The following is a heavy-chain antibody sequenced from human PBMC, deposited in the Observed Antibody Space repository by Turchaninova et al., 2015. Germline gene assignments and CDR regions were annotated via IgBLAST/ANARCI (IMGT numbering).Heavy chain of an antibody. CDR3: GRIIDHYDFWSGYYDSHYYFDY. CDR2: IFSNVEK. CDR1: GFSLSNARMG. D-gene: IGHD3-3*01. J-gene: IGHJ4*02. Sequence: QVTLKESGPVLVKPTETLTLTCTVSGFSLSNARMGVSWIRQPPGKALEWLAHIFSNVEKSYSTPLKSRLTFSKAPSKTQWLLTITTMYPVDTATYYCGRIIDHYDFWSGYYDSHYYFDYWGQGTLVTVSS. V-gene: IGHV2-26*01.